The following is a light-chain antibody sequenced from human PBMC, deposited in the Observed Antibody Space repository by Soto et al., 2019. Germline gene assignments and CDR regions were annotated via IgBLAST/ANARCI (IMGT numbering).Light chain of an antibody. CDR1: QSVSSN. V-gene: IGKV3-20*01. CDR3: QQYGRSPLT. CDR2: GAS. Sequence: EIVMTQSPATLSVSPGERATLSCRASQSVSSNLAWYQQKPGQAPRLLIYGASNRATGIPDRFSGRGSGTDFTLTITRLEREDFAVYYCQQYGRSPLTFGGGTKVEI. J-gene: IGKJ4*01.